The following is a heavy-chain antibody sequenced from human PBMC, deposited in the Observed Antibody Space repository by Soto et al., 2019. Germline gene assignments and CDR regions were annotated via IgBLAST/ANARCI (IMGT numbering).Heavy chain of an antibody. CDR1: GFTFSTYS. J-gene: IGHJ4*02. V-gene: IGHV3-48*01. Sequence: EVQLVESGGGLVQPGGSLRLSCAASGFTFSTYSMNWVRQAPGKGLELVSFIGSSSTTRYYADSVKGRFTISRDNAKNSLYLQMNSLRAEDTAVYYCARDPANCRTTSCYAFFDYWGLGTLVTVSS. CDR3: ARDPANCRTTSCYAFFDY. CDR2: IGSSSTTR. D-gene: IGHD2-2*01.